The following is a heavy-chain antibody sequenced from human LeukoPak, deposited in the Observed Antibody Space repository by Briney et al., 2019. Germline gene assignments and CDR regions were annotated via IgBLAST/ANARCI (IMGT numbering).Heavy chain of an antibody. J-gene: IGHJ6*02. CDR3: ARFSEATTATVPSDYGMDV. D-gene: IGHD4-17*01. V-gene: IGHV4-39*07. Sequence: GSLRLSCAASGFTFSSYGMHWVRQAPGKGLEWIGSIYYSGSTYYNPSLKSRVTISVDTSKNQFSLKLSSVTAADTAVYYCARFSEATTATVPSDYGMDVWGQGTTVTVSS. CDR1: GFTFSSYG. CDR2: IYYSGST.